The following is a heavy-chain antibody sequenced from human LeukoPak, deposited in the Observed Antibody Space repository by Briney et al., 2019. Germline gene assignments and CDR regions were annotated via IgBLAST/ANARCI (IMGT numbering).Heavy chain of an antibody. CDR2: MSYSGGST. CDR3: SAALYSGGWHYFDY. CDR1: GFTFSTFS. D-gene: IGHD2-15*01. V-gene: IGHV3-21*01. Sequence: GGSLRLSCAASGFTFSTFSMNWVRQAPGKGLEWVSSMSYSGGSTYYADSVKGRFTISRDNAESTLYLQMNSLRAEDTAVYYCSAALYSGGWHYFDYWGQGILVTVSS. J-gene: IGHJ4*02.